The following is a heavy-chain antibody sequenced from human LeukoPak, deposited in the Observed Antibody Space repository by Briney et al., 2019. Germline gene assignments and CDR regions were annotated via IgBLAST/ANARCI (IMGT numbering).Heavy chain of an antibody. Sequence: PSETLSLTCTVSGGSISSYYWSWIRQPPGKGLEWIGYIYYSGSTNYNPSLKSRVTISVDTSKNQFSLKLSSVTAADTAVYYCARHYCSSTSCYEGYYYGMDVWGQGTTVTVSS. CDR2: IYYSGST. D-gene: IGHD2-2*01. CDR3: ARHYCSSTSCYEGYYYGMDV. J-gene: IGHJ6*02. V-gene: IGHV4-59*08. CDR1: GGSISSYY.